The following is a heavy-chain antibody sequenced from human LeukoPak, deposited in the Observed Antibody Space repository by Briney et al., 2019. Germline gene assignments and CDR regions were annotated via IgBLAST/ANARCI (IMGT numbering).Heavy chain of an antibody. CDR1: GFMFSSNW. V-gene: IGHV3-7*03. CDR3: AKEGFDY. J-gene: IGHJ4*02. Sequence: PGGSLRLSCAASGFMFSSNWMSWVRLAPGKGLEWVANIEEDGTETYYVDSVKGRFTISRDNAKNSLYLQMNSLRVEDTAVYYCAKEGFDYWGQGTLVTVSS. CDR2: IEEDGTET.